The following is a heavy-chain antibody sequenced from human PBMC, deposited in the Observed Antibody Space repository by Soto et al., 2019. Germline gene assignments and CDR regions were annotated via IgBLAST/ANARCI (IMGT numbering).Heavy chain of an antibody. Sequence: GGSLRLSCAASGFTVSSNYMTWVRQAPGKGLEWVSVIYSGGTTYYADSVKGRFTFSRDNSKNTLYLHMNSLRAEDTAVYYCAREGTYSFGANYYGLDVWGPGTTVTVSS. V-gene: IGHV3-53*01. CDR1: GFTVSSNY. D-gene: IGHD5-18*01. J-gene: IGHJ6*02. CDR3: AREGTYSFGANYYGLDV. CDR2: IYSGGTT.